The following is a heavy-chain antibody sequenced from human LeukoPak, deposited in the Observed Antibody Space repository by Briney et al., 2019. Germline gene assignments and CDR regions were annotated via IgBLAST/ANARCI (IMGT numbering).Heavy chain of an antibody. CDR2: IYYSEST. CDR1: GDSLRSSSYC. CDR3: ARSDYDILTGYSRFDP. J-gene: IGHJ5*02. D-gene: IGHD3-9*01. V-gene: IGHV4-39*01. Sequence: KPSETLSLSCAVSGDSLRSSSYCRGCTRHQRGKGRESNAIIYYSESTYYNPSLKSRVIISVDTSKNQFSLKLSSVTAADTAVYYCARSDYDILTGYSRFDPWGQGTLVTVSS.